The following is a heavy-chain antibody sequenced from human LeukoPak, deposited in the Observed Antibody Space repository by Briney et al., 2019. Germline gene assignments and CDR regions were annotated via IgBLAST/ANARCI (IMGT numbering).Heavy chain of an antibody. Sequence: KSSETLSLTCTVSGYSISSGYYWGWIRQPPGQGLEWIGSIYHSGSTYYNPSLKSRVTISVDTSKNQFSLKLSSVTAADTAVYYCARDDGAAAGSWGQGTLVTVSS. D-gene: IGHD6-13*01. CDR1: GYSISSGYY. V-gene: IGHV4-38-2*02. CDR2: IYHSGST. CDR3: ARDDGAAAGS. J-gene: IGHJ4*02.